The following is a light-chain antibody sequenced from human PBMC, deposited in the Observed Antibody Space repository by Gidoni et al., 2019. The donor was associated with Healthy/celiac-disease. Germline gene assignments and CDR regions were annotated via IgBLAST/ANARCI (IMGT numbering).Light chain of an antibody. J-gene: IGKJ4*01. Sequence: DIQMTQSPSSLSASVGDRVTITCQASQDISNYLNWYQQKPGKATKLLIYDASNLETGVPSMFSGSGSGTDFTFTISSLQPEDIATYYCQQYDNLPPGLTFGGGTKVEIK. CDR2: DAS. CDR1: QDISNY. CDR3: QQYDNLPPGLT. V-gene: IGKV1-33*01.